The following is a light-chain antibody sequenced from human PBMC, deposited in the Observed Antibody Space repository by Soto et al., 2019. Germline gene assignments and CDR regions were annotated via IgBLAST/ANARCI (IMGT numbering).Light chain of an antibody. V-gene: IGKV1-12*01. Sequence: DIQMTQSPSSVSASVGDRVTITCRARQGVRNRLAWYQQKPGKAPNLLIYAASSLESGVPSRFSGSGSGTDFTLTISSLQPEDFATYYCQQSDSFPLTFGGGTKVEIK. CDR2: AAS. J-gene: IGKJ4*01. CDR1: QGVRNR. CDR3: QQSDSFPLT.